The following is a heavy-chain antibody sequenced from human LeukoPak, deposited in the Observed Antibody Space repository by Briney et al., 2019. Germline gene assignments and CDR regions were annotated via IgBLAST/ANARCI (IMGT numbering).Heavy chain of an antibody. V-gene: IGHV4-59*01. Sequence: SETLSLTCTVYGGSISSYYWSWIRQPPGKGLEWIGDISYSGSTNFNPSLKSRVTISVDTSKNQFSLKLSSVTAADTAVYYCAREGTAGTNLNWFDPWGQGTLVTVSS. CDR2: ISYSGST. J-gene: IGHJ5*02. CDR3: AREGTAGTNLNWFDP. D-gene: IGHD1-1*01. CDR1: GGSISSYY.